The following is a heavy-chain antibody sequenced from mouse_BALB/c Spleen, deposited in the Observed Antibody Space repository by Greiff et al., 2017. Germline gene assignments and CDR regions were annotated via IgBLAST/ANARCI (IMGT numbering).Heavy chain of an antibody. D-gene: IGHD1-1*01. CDR3: VRGQCCGSSPFGY. V-gene: IGHV1-4*01. Sequence: QVQLQQSGAELARPGASVKMSCKASGYTFTSYTMHWVKQRPGQGLEWIGYINPSSGYTNYNQKFKDKATLTADKSSSTAYMQLSSLTSEDSAVYYCVRGQCCGSSPFGYWGQGTLVTGSA. J-gene: IGHJ3*01. CDR1: GYTFTSYT. CDR2: INPSSGYT.